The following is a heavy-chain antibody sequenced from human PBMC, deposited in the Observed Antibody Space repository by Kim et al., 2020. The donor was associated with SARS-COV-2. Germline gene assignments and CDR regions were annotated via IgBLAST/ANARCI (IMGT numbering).Heavy chain of an antibody. Sequence: GGSLRLSCAASGFTFSSYSMNWVRQAPGKGLEWVSSISSSSSYIYYADSVKGRFTISRDNAKNSLYLQMNSLRAEDTAVYYCARDLLEGSGSYYRYWGQGTLVTVSS. CDR3: ARDLLEGSGSYYRY. CDR1: GFTFSSYS. J-gene: IGHJ4*02. V-gene: IGHV3-21*01. CDR2: ISSSSSYI. D-gene: IGHD3-10*01.